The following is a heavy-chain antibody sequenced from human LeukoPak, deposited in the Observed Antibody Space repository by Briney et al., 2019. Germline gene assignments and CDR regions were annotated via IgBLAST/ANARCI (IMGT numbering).Heavy chain of an antibody. Sequence: SETLSLTCAVYGGSFSGYYWSWIRQPPGKGLEWIGEINHSGSTNYNPSLKSRVTISVDTSKNQFSLKLSSVTAADTAVYYCARGRPYYYDSSGYRIHYYYYYMDVWGKGTTVTVPS. J-gene: IGHJ6*03. CDR2: INHSGST. V-gene: IGHV4-34*01. D-gene: IGHD3-22*01. CDR1: GGSFSGYY. CDR3: ARGRPYYYDSSGYRIHYYYYYMDV.